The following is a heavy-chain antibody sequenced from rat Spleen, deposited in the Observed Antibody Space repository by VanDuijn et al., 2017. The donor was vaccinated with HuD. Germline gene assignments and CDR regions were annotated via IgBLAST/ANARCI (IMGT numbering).Heavy chain of an antibody. D-gene: IGHD1-5*01. V-gene: IGHV3-1*01. Sequence: EVQLQESGPGLVKPSQSLSLTCSVTGDSITSKYWGWLRKFPGNKMEWMGYISYSGSTSYNPSLKSRISITRDTSKNQFFLQLNSVTTEDTATHYCARAYRYNYYWYFDFWGPGTMVTVSS. J-gene: IGHJ1*01. CDR1: GDSITSKY. CDR3: ARAYRYNYYWYFDF. CDR2: ISYSGST.